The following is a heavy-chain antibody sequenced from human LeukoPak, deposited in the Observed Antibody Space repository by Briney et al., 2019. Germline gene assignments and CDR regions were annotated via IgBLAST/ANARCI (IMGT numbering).Heavy chain of an antibody. V-gene: IGHV3-30-3*01. CDR3: ARAAGQDSHDY. CDR1: GFTFSSYA. Sequence: AGGSLRLSCAASGFTFSSYAMHWVRQAPGKGLEWVAVISYDGSNKYYADSVKGRFTISRDNSKNTLYLQMNSLRAEDTAVYYCARAAGQDSHDYWGQGTLVTVSS. J-gene: IGHJ4*02. CDR2: ISYDGSNK. D-gene: IGHD2-15*01.